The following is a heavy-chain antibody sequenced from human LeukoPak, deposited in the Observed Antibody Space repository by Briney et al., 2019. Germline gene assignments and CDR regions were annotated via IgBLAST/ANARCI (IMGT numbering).Heavy chain of an antibody. V-gene: IGHV4-34*01. J-gene: IGHJ4*02. D-gene: IGHD5-18*01. Sequence: PSETLSLTCAVYGGSFSGCYWSWIRQPPGKGLEWIGEINHSGSTNYNPSLKSRVTMSVDTSKNQFSLKVRSVTALDTAVYYCARSSAGYLIDYWGQGTLVTVSS. CDR1: GGSFSGCY. CDR3: ARSSAGYLIDY. CDR2: INHSGST.